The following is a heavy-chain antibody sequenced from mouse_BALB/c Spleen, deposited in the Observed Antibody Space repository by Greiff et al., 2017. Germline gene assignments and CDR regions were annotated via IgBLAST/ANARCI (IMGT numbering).Heavy chain of an antibody. J-gene: IGHJ4*01. CDR2: IDPENGNT. D-gene: IGHD1-1*01. CDR3: ARCITTYAMDY. Sequence: EVKLVESGAELVRPGALVKLSCKASGFNIKDYYMHWVKQRPEQGLEWIGWIDPENGNTIYDPKFQGKASITADTSSNTAYLQLSSLTSEDTAVYYCARCITTYAMDYWGQGTSVTVSS. CDR1: GFNIKDYY. V-gene: IGHV14-1*02.